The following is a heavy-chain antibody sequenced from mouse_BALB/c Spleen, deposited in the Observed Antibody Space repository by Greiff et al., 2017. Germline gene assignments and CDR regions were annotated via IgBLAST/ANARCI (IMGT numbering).Heavy chain of an antibody. D-gene: IGHD2-1*01. CDR1: GFTFNTNA. J-gene: IGHJ3*01. CDR3: VGNPFAY. Sequence: TGGGLVQPKGSLKLSCAASGFTFNTNAMNWVRQAPGKGLEWVARIRSKSNNYATYYADSVKDRFTISRDDSQSMLYLQMNNLKTEDTAMYYCVGNPFAYWGQGTLVTVSA. V-gene: IGHV10S3*01. CDR2: IRSKSNNYAT.